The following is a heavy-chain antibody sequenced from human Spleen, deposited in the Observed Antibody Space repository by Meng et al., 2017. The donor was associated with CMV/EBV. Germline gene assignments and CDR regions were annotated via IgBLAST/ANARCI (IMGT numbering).Heavy chain of an antibody. D-gene: IGHD3-10*02. V-gene: IGHV6-1*01. J-gene: IGHJ4*02. CDR1: WDSVSSQRAA. Sequence: QGPLDPAGPGLVKPSQTLSLTCAISWDSVSSQRAAWNWIRQSPSRGLEWLGRTYYRSKYYNDYALSVKSRITINPDTSKNQFSLQLNSVTPEDTAIYYCARDWGDVRGGFDFWGQGTLVTVSS. CDR2: TYYRSKYYN. CDR3: ARDWGDVRGGFDF.